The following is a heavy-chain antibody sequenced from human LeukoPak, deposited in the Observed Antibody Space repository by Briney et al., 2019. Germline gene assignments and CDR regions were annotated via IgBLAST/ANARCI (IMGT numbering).Heavy chain of an antibody. D-gene: IGHD5-24*01. Sequence: SETLSLTCTVSGGSISSYYWSWIRQPPGKGLEWIGYIYYSGSTNYNLSLKSRVTISVDTSKDQFSLKLSSVTAADTAVYYCALSRAPYDAFDIWGQGTMVTVSS. CDR3: ALSRAPYDAFDI. CDR1: GGSISSYY. CDR2: IYYSGST. V-gene: IGHV4-59*01. J-gene: IGHJ3*02.